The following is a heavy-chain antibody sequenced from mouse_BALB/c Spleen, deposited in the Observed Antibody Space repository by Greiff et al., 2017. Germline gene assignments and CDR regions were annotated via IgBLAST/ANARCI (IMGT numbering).Heavy chain of an antibody. CDR1: GFTFSSYG. J-gene: IGHJ3*01. Sequence: EVQRVESGGGLVQPGGSLKLSCAASGFTFSSYGMSWVRQTPDKRLELVATINSNGGSTYYPDSVKGRFTISRDNAKNTLYLQMSSLKSEDTAMYDWARDGDRYDGPTFAYWGQGTLVT. CDR3: ARDGDRYDGPTFAY. D-gene: IGHD2-14*01. V-gene: IGHV5-6-3*01. CDR2: INSNGGST.